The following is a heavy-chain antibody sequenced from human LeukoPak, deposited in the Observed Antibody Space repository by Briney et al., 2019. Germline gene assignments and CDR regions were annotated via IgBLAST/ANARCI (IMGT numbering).Heavy chain of an antibody. V-gene: IGHV3-21*04. D-gene: IGHD3-10*01. CDR1: GFTFSSYS. J-gene: IGHJ5*01. CDR3: AKDPDGSGPNFDS. CDR2: ISSSSSYI. Sequence: GGSLRLSCAASGFTFSSYSMNWVRQAPGKGLEWVSSISSSSSYIYYADSVKGRFTISRDNSKNTLYLQMNSLRAEDTAVYYCAKDPDGSGPNFDSWGQGTLVTVSS.